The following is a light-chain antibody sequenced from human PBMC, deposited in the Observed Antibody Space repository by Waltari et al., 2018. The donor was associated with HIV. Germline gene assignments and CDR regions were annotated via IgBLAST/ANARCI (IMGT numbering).Light chain of an antibody. V-gene: IGLV3-21*04. CDR3: KVWDSSSNHVV. CDR1: NIGGKS. Sequence: SSVLTQPPSVSVAPGKTARLTCEGDNIGGKSVQLYQQKAGHAPVLVIYYDNDRPSGIPERFSGFNSGNTATLTISGVEAGDEADYYCKVWDSSSNHVVFGGGTKLTAL. J-gene: IGLJ3*02. CDR2: YDN.